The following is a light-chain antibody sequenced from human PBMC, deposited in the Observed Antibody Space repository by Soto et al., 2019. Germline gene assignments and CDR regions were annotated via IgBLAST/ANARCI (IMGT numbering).Light chain of an antibody. Sequence: EIVLTQSPGSLSLSPGERATLSGRASQSVSSSYLAWYQQKPGQAPRLLIYGASSRATGIPDRFSGSGSGTDFTLTISRLEPEDFAVYYCQQYGSSPTWTFGHGTKVEIK. V-gene: IGKV3-20*01. CDR1: QSVSSSY. CDR2: GAS. J-gene: IGKJ1*01. CDR3: QQYGSSPTWT.